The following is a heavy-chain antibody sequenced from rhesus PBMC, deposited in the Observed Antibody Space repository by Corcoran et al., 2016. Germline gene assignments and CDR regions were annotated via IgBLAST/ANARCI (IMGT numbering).Heavy chain of an antibody. V-gene: IGHV4-143*01. Sequence: QVQLQESGPAVVKPSETLSLTCAVSGGSISSYYYWSWIRQPPGKGLEWIGYIYGNSASTNYNPSLTNRVTISKETSKNQFSLKLSSVTAADTAVYYCAREGLRYYFDYWGQGVLVTVSS. CDR2: IYGNSAST. CDR3: AREGLRYYFDY. D-gene: IGHD2-21*01. J-gene: IGHJ4*01. CDR1: GGSISSYYY.